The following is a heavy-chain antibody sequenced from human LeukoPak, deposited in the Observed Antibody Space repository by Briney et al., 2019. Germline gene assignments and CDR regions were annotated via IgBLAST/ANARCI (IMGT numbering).Heavy chain of an antibody. V-gene: IGHV4-4*02. J-gene: IGHJ4*02. CDR3: ARQTGSGLFTLP. CDR1: GGSISSSNW. CDR2: IYHSGST. D-gene: IGHD3/OR15-3a*01. Sequence: PSETLSLTCAVSGGSISSSNWWSWVRQPPGKGLEWIGEIYHSGSTNYNPSLKSRVTIAVDKSKNQFSLKLSSVTAADTAVYYCARQTGSGLFTLPGGQGTLVTVSS.